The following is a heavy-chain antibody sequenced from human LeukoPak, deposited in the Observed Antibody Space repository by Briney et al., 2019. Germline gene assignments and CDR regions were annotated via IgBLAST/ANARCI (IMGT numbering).Heavy chain of an antibody. CDR2: IYYSGST. Sequence: SETLSLTCTVSGGSISSYYWSWIRQPPGKGLEWIGYIYYSGSTYYNPSLKSRVTISVDTSKNQFSLKLSSVTAADTAVYYCASYSSSWGDAFDIWGQGTMVTVSS. J-gene: IGHJ3*02. CDR3: ASYSSSWGDAFDI. CDR1: GGSISSYY. V-gene: IGHV4-59*08. D-gene: IGHD6-13*01.